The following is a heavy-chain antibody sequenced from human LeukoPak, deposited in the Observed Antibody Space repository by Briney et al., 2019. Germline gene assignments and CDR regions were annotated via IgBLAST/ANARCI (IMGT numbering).Heavy chain of an antibody. CDR3: ARHRSRTTEFDY. V-gene: IGHV5-10-1*01. D-gene: IGHD1-1*01. CDR1: GYSFTTYW. J-gene: IGHJ4*02. Sequence: KHGESLKISCKGSGYSFTTYWISWVRQMPGKGLEWMGRIDPSDSYTNYSPSFQGHVTISADKSISTAYLQWSSLKASDTAMYYCARHRSRTTEFDYWGQGTLVTVSS. CDR2: IDPSDSYT.